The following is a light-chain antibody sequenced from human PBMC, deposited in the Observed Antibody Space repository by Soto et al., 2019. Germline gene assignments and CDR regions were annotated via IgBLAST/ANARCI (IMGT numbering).Light chain of an antibody. Sequence: QSVLTQPRXVSXXPEXXXTXXCTXSASXVGDYNYVSWYQRHPGKAPKLVIYDVNKRPSGVPDRFSGSKSGNAASLTISGLQAEDEADYYCCSFAGSHTLYVFGTGTKLTVL. J-gene: IGLJ1*01. CDR1: ASXVGDYNY. V-gene: IGLV2-11*01. CDR2: DVN. CDR3: CSFAGSHTLYV.